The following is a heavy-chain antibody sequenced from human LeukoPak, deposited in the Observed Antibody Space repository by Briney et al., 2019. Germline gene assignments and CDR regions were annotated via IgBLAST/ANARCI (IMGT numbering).Heavy chain of an antibody. D-gene: IGHD5-12*01. CDR3: ARDSGGYSGYEADY. V-gene: IGHV1-69*01. J-gene: IGHJ4*02. CDR1: GGTFSSYA. Sequence: SVKVSCKASGGTFSSYAISWVRQAPGQGLEWMGGIIPIFGTANYAQKFQGRVMITADESTSTAYMELSSLRSEDTAMYYCARDSGGYSGYEADYWGQGTLVTVSS. CDR2: IIPIFGTA.